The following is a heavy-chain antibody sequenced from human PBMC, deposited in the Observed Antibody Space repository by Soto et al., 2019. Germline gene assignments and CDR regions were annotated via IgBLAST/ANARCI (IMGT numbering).Heavy chain of an antibody. Sequence: PGRSLRLSCAASGFTFSSYWMSWVRQAPGKGLEWVANIKQDGSEKYYVDSVKGRFTISRDNAKNSLYLQMNSLRAEDTAVYYCAREEADSSADLIDPWGQGTLVTVSS. J-gene: IGHJ5*02. CDR1: GFTFSSYW. CDR3: AREEADSSADLIDP. CDR2: IKQDGSEK. D-gene: IGHD6-19*01. V-gene: IGHV3-7*01.